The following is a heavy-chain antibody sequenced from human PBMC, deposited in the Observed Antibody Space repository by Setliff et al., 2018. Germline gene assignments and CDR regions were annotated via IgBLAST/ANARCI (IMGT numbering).Heavy chain of an antibody. J-gene: IGHJ4*02. D-gene: IGHD2-2*01. Sequence: GASVKVSCKASGYTFIYYYIHWVRQAPGQGLEWVGWISAYAQKFQGRVTMTTDTPTSTAYMELRSLRSDDTAVYYCARGPPDFVVVPAAAKFDFWSQGTLVTVSS. CDR1: GYTFIYYY. CDR3: ARGPPDFVVVPAAAKFDF. CDR2: ISA. V-gene: IGHV1-18*04.